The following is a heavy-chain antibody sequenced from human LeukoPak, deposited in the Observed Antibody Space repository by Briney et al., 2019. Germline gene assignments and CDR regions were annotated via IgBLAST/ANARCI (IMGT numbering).Heavy chain of an antibody. CDR3: ARDWDSSSWYFRAAFDY. CDR2: ISSSGSTI. Sequence: PGGSLRLSCAAFGFTFSSYEMNWVRQAPGKGLEWVSYISSSGSTIYYADSVKGRFTISRDNAKNSLYLQMNSLRAEDTAVYYCARDWDSSSWYFRAAFDYWGQGTLVTVSS. V-gene: IGHV3-48*03. D-gene: IGHD6-13*01. CDR1: GFTFSSYE. J-gene: IGHJ4*02.